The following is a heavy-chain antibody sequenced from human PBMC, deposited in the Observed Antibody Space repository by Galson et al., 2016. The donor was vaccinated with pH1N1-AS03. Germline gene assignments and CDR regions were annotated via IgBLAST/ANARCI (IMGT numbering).Heavy chain of an antibody. J-gene: IGHJ4*02. CDR1: VASITNYY. D-gene: IGHD5-18*01. Sequence: ETLSLTCTVSVASITNYYWSWIRQPPGKGLDWIGYIYYSADSNYNPSLKSRVTISVDTSRNQFSLRLSSVTAADTAVYYCARGGYSYHGFDYWGQCSLVTVSS. CDR2: IYYSADS. V-gene: IGHV4-59*01. CDR3: ARGGYSYHGFDY.